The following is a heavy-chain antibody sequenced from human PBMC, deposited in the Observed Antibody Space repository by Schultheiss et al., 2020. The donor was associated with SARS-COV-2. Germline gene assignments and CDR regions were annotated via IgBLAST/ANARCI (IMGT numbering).Heavy chain of an antibody. CDR2: ISYDGSNK. V-gene: IGHV3-30*07. CDR3: ARAVGATIPDAFDI. Sequence: GESLKISCAASGFTFSSYAMHWVRQAPGKGLEWVAVISYDGSNKYYADSVKGRFTISRDNSKNTLYLQMNSLRAEDTAVYYCARAVGATIPDAFDIWGQGTMVTVSS. CDR1: GFTFSSYA. J-gene: IGHJ3*02. D-gene: IGHD1-26*01.